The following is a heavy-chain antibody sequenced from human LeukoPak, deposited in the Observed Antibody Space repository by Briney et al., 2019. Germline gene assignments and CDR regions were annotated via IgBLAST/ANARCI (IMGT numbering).Heavy chain of an antibody. CDR2: IRSKVYGGTT. CDR1: GFAFGDYA. J-gene: IGHJ3*02. Sequence: GGSLRLSCTGSGFAFGDYAMTWVRQAPGKGLEWVGFIRSKVYGGTTEYAASVKGRFIISRDDSKSTADLQMYSLKTEDTAVYYCARDKGVTVAGTYAFDIWGQGTLVTVSS. V-gene: IGHV3-49*04. D-gene: IGHD6-19*01. CDR3: ARDKGVTVAGTYAFDI.